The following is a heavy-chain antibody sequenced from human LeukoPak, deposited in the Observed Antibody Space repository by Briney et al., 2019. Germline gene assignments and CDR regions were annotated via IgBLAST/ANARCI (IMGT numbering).Heavy chain of an antibody. CDR1: GFTFSIYG. CDR2: ISGSGATT. D-gene: IGHD6-13*01. CDR3: ARSDSSSHPQFDY. J-gene: IGHJ4*02. V-gene: IGHV3-23*01. Sequence: PGGSLRLSCAASGFTFSIYGMTWVRLAPGKGLEWVSTISGSGATTYYRDSVKGRLTISRDNSKNILFLQMDSLRAEDTAVYYCARSDSSSHPQFDYWSQGTLVTVSS.